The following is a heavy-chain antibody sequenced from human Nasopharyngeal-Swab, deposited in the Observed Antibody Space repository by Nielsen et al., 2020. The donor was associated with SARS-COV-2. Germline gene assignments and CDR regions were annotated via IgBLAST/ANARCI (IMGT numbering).Heavy chain of an antibody. J-gene: IGHJ4*02. CDR2: MNPNSGNT. Sequence: ASVKVSCKASGYTFTGYDINWVRQATGQGLEWMGWMNPNSGNTGYAQKFQGRVTMTRNTSISTAYMELSSLRSEDTAVYYCARDRGFAEPSLGDYWGQGTLVTVSS. CDR3: ARDRGFAEPSLGDY. V-gene: IGHV1-8*01. CDR1: GYTFTGYD. D-gene: IGHD3-10*01.